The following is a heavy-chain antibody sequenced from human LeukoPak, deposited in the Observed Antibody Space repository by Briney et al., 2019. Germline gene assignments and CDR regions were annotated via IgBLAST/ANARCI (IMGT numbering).Heavy chain of an antibody. J-gene: IGHJ4*02. D-gene: IGHD6-19*01. CDR2: INGDGRNT. Sequence: GGSLRLSCAASGFDLSSHWMHWVRQAPGKGLVWLSRINGDGRNTGYADSVKGRFTISRDNAKNTLYLQMNSLRAEETAVYYCARGSSSGWPDYLDYWGQGTLVTVSS. CDR1: GFDLSSHW. V-gene: IGHV3-74*01. CDR3: ARGSSSGWPDYLDY.